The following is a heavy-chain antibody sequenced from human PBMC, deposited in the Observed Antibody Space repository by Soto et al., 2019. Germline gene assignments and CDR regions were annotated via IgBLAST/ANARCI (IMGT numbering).Heavy chain of an antibody. CDR3: ARDAPPPYYYDSSGSIARPSYGMDV. J-gene: IGHJ6*02. CDR1: GFTFSSYG. CDR2: INSDGSST. Sequence: PGGSLRLSCAASGFTFSSYGMHWVRQAPGKGLVWVSRINSDGSSTSYADSVKGRFTIARDNAKNTLYLQMNSLRAEDTAVYYCARDAPPPYYYDSSGSIARPSYGMDVWGQGTTVTVSS. V-gene: IGHV3-74*01. D-gene: IGHD3-22*01.